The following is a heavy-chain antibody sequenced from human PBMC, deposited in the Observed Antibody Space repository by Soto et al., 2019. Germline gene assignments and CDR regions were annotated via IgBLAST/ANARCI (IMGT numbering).Heavy chain of an antibody. V-gene: IGHV3-7*01. CDR3: QRDNATATLAFDY. J-gene: IGHJ4*01. CDR1: GFTFSSFW. CDR2: INQDGSER. D-gene: IGHD5-18*01. Sequence: PEGSLRLSCAASGFTFSSFWMSWVRQAPGKGLEWVANINQDGSERYYVDSVKGRFTISRDNAKNSLYLQMNSLRPEDTAVYYCQRDNATATLAFDYCRLGNLVTVS.